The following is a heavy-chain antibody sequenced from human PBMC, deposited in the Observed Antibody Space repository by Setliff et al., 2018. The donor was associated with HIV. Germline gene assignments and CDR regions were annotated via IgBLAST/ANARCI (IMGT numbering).Heavy chain of an antibody. Sequence: GGSLRLSCTASGFNFNSYAMGWVRQAPGKGLEWVSTVGAVGAPTHYAESVKGRFTISRDNAKSTVYLQMGSLSADDTAVYYCAKVFAYGVDGFDIWGQGTMVTVSS. J-gene: IGHJ3*02. V-gene: IGHV3-23*01. D-gene: IGHD4-17*01. CDR2: VGAVGAPT. CDR3: AKVFAYGVDGFDI. CDR1: GFNFNSYA.